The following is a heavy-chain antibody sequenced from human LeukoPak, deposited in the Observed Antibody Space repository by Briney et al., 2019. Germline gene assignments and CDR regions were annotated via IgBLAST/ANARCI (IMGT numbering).Heavy chain of an antibody. CDR1: GFTFSNYD. CDR3: ARGEEKATITALDS. Sequence: GGSLRLSCAASGFTFSNYDMHWVRQAPGKGLEWVSAISSSSSYIYYADPIKGRFTISRDNAENSLYLQMNSLRAVDTAVYFCARGEEKATITALDSWGQGTLVTVSS. D-gene: IGHD5-24*01. V-gene: IGHV3-21*01. J-gene: IGHJ4*02. CDR2: ISSSSSYI.